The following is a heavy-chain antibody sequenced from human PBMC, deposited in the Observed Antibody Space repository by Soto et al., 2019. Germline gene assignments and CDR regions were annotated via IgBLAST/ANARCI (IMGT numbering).Heavy chain of an antibody. V-gene: IGHV4-31*03. CDR3: ARKDGRLAASFDY. J-gene: IGHJ4*02. CDR2: IYYSGST. D-gene: IGHD6-19*01. Sequence: QVQLQESGPGLVKPSQTLSLTCTVSVGSISRGGYYWSWIRQHPGKGLEWIGYIYYSGSTYSNPSLKSRVTISVDTSKHKFSLKLSAVAAADTAVYCCARKDGRLAASFDYWGQGTLVTVAS. CDR1: VGSISRGGYY.